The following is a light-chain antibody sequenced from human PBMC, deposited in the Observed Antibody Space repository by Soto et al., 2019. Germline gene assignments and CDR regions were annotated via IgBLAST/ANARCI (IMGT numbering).Light chain of an antibody. V-gene: IGLV1-51*01. CDR2: DND. CDR1: SSNIGNNY. J-gene: IGLJ2*01. Sequence: QAVVTQPPSVSAAPGQKVTISCSGSSSNIGNNYVSWYQQLPGTAPKLVIYDNDKRPSEIPDRFSGSKSGTTATLGITGLQTGDEADYCCGTWDSSLSAVVFGGGTQLTVL. CDR3: GTWDSSLSAVV.